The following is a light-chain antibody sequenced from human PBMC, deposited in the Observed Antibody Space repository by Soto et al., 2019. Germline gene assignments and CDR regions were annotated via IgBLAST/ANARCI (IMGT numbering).Light chain of an antibody. CDR1: SSDVGGYNY. J-gene: IGLJ1*01. Sequence: QSALTQPRSVSGSPGQSVTISCTGTSSDVGGYNYVSWYQQHPGKAPKLMIYDVSKRPSGVPDRFSGSKSGNTASLTISGLHAEDEAYYYCCSYAGSYTYVFGTGTKLTVL. V-gene: IGLV2-11*01. CDR3: CSYAGSYTYV. CDR2: DVS.